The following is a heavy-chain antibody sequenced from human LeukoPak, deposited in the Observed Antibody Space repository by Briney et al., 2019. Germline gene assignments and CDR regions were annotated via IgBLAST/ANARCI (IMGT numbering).Heavy chain of an antibody. J-gene: IGHJ4*02. V-gene: IGHV3-30*18. CDR2: ISYDGSNK. CDR1: GFTFSSYG. CDR3: AKDFWSGYYRMYYFDY. Sequence: GRSLRLSCAASGFTFSSYGMHWVRQAPGKGLEWVAVISYDGSNKYYADSVKGQFTISRDNSKNTLYLQMNSLRAEDTAVYYCAKDFWSGYYRMYYFDYWGQGTLVTVSS. D-gene: IGHD3-3*01.